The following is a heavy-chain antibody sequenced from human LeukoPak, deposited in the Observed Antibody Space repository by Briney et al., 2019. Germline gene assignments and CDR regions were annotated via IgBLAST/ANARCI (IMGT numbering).Heavy chain of an antibody. CDR1: GFTFSDYY. CDR2: ISSISSYT. CDR3: ARLYCSGGSCYPYFDY. D-gene: IGHD2-15*01. J-gene: IGHJ4*02. Sequence: GGSLRLSCAASGFTFSDYYMSWIRQAPGKGLEWVSYISSISSYTNYADSVKGRFTISRDNAKNSLYLQMKSLRAEDTAVYYCARLYCSGGSCYPYFDYWGQGTLVTVSS. V-gene: IGHV3-11*03.